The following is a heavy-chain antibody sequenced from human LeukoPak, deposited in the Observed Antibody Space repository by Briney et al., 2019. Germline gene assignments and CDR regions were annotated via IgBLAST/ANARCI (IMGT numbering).Heavy chain of an antibody. CDR2: INHSGST. Sequence: SETLSLTCAVYSGSFSGYYWSWIRQPPGKGLEWIGEINHSGSTNYNPSLKSRVTISVDTSKNQFSLKLSSVTAADTAVYYCARQDGYNSLRIDYWGQGTLVTVSS. V-gene: IGHV4-34*01. J-gene: IGHJ4*02. CDR1: SGSFSGYY. CDR3: ARQDGYNSLRIDY. D-gene: IGHD5-24*01.